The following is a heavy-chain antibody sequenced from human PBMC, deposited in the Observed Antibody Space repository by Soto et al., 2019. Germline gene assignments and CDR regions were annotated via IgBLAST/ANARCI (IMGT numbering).Heavy chain of an antibody. Sequence: EVQLVESGGGLVQPGGSLKLSCAASGFTFSGSAVHWVRQASGKGLEWVGRIRSTANNYATAYAASVQGRFTIFRDDLKNTAYLQMNSLKTEDTAVYYCTNPQVYYGMDVWGQGTKVTVSS. CDR2: IRSTANNYAT. V-gene: IGHV3-73*02. CDR3: TNPQVYYGMDV. CDR1: GFTFSGSA. J-gene: IGHJ6*02.